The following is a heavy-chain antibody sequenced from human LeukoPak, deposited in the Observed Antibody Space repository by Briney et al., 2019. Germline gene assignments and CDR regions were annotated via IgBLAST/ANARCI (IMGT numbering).Heavy chain of an antibody. V-gene: IGHV3-21*01. CDR2: ISSTSTYI. D-gene: IGHD2-15*01. Sequence: GGSLRLSCAASEFTFSSYTINWVRQAPGKGLEWVSSISSTSTYISYADSVKGRFTISRDNAKNSLYLQMNSLRAEDTAVYYCARGGGNFDYWGQGALVTVSS. CDR3: ARGGGNFDY. CDR1: EFTFSSYT. J-gene: IGHJ4*02.